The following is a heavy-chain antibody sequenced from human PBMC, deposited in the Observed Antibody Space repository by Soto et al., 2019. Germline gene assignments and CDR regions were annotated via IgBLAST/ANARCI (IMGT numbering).Heavy chain of an antibody. V-gene: IGHV3-30*18. CDR3: AKGGRQWLVTSDFNY. Sequence: VQLVESGGGVVQPGSSLRLSCEASGFTFSDYARHWVRQAPGKGLEGVAVVSHDGRNTHYADSVKGRFTISRDSSKNTVSLEMTSLRAEDTAVYYCAKGGRQWLVTSDFNYWGQGALVTVSS. CDR1: GFTFSDYA. D-gene: IGHD6-19*01. J-gene: IGHJ4*02. CDR2: VSHDGRNT.